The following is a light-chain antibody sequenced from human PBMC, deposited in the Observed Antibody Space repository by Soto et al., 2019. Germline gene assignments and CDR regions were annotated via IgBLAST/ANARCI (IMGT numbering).Light chain of an antibody. CDR1: QSLGSD. CDR3: QQSYSPAIT. CDR2: GAS. Sequence: EILMPQSPCTLSRSAGDTATLSCGASQSLGSDLAWYQQKTGQAPRLLIFGASARPTGIPARISGSGFGTEFNLTISSLRSEDFATYYCQQSYSPAITFGQGTRLEIK. V-gene: IGKV3-15*01. J-gene: IGKJ5*01.